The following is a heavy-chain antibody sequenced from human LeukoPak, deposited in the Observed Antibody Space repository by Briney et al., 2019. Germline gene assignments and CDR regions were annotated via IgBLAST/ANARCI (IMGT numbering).Heavy chain of an antibody. D-gene: IGHD1-1*01. Sequence: SETLSLTCTVYAGSISSYYWSWIRQPPGEGLEWIGEISHSENTNYNPSVESRVTISVDKSKNQFSLRLTSVTAADTAVYFWARVTATSGFDHWGQGTLVTVSS. V-gene: IGHV4-59*12. J-gene: IGHJ4*02. CDR2: ISHSENT. CDR3: ARVTATSGFDH. CDR1: AGSISSYY.